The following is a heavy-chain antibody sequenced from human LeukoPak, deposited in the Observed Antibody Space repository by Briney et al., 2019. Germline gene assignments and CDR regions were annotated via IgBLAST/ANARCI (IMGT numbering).Heavy chain of an antibody. CDR1: GYSSTSYW. J-gene: IGHJ5*02. Sequence: GESLKISCKGSGYSSTSYWIGWVRQMPGKGLEWMGIIYPGDSDTRYSPSFQGQVTVSADKSISTAYLQWSSLKASDTAMYYCARRRDSSVQSLDNWFDPWGQGTLVTVSS. D-gene: IGHD3-22*01. CDR2: IYPGDSDT. V-gene: IGHV5-51*01. CDR3: ARRRDSSVQSLDNWFDP.